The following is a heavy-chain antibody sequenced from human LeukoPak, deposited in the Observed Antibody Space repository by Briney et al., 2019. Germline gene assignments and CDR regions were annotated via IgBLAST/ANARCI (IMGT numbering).Heavy chain of an antibody. Sequence: PGGSLRLSCAASGFTFSDYSMNWVRQAPGKGLEWVAVISYDGSNKYYADSVKGRFTISRDNSKNTLYLQMNSLRAEDTAVYYCARGGGYSGYDYSPYWGQGTLVTVSS. CDR1: GFTFSDYS. J-gene: IGHJ4*02. CDR3: ARGGGYSGYDYSPY. V-gene: IGHV3-30*03. D-gene: IGHD5-12*01. CDR2: ISYDGSNK.